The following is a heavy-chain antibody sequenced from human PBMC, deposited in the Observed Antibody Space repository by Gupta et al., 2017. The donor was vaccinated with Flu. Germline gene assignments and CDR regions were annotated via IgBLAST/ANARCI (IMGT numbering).Heavy chain of an antibody. CDR2: VNPSANNA. Sequence: VRRAPGQGLQWMGFVNPSANNAIYAQEFQGRVSMTWDTSTTTVYMDLGSLRSTDTAVYYCARAKTYGYAFFDFWGQGTQVTVSS. D-gene: IGHD4-17*01. V-gene: IGHV1-46*01. CDR3: ARAKTYGYAFFDF. J-gene: IGHJ4*02.